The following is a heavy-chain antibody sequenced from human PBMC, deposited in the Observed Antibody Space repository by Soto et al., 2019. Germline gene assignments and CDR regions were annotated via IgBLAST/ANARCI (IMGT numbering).Heavy chain of an antibody. J-gene: IGHJ4*02. CDR1: GFTFTSYA. Sequence: ASVKVSCKSSGFTFTSYAIHWLRQAPGQRPQWMGWINGGSGNTKYSQDFQGRVTFTRDTFATTAYLELSSPRSEDTAVYYCARVPPWGNSAGDYYIQHYDSWGQGTPVTVSS. V-gene: IGHV1-3*01. D-gene: IGHD3-10*01. CDR2: INGGSGNT. CDR3: ARVPPWGNSAGDYYIQHYDS.